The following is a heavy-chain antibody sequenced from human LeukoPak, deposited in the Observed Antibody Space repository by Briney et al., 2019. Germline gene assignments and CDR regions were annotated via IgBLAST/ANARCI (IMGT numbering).Heavy chain of an antibody. CDR2: IYTSGST. V-gene: IGHV4-4*07. CDR1: GGSISSYY. CDR3: ARDVITGTPSWFDP. D-gene: IGHD1-20*01. Sequence: SETLSLTCTVSGGSISSYYWSWIRQPAGKGLEWIGRIYTSGSTNYNPSLKSRVTMSVDTSKNQFSLKLSSVTAADTAAYYCARDVITGTPSWFDPWGQGTLVTVSS. J-gene: IGHJ5*02.